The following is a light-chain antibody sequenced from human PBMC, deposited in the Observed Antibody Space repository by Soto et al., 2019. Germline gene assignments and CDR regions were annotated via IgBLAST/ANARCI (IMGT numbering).Light chain of an antibody. Sequence: DIQMTQSPSSVSASVGDRVTITCRASQGVSTWLAWYQQKPGKAPNLLIYTASSLKSGVPSRFSGSGSVTDFTLTISSLQPEDFATYYCQQTTTFPLTFGGGTKVEI. J-gene: IGKJ4*01. CDR2: TAS. V-gene: IGKV1D-12*01. CDR1: QGVSTW. CDR3: QQTTTFPLT.